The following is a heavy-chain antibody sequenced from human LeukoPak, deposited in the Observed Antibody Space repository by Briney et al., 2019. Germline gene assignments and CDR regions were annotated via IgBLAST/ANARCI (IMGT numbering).Heavy chain of an antibody. CDR2: VYYSGST. J-gene: IGHJ4*02. CDR3: ARDNRGYSYSSFDY. Sequence: PSETLSLTCTVSGGSVSSGSCYWSWIREPPGKGLEWIGYVYYSGSTKYNPSLKSRVNISVDTSKKQFSLRLSSVTAADTAVYYCARDNRGYSYSSFDYWGQGILVTVSS. D-gene: IGHD5-18*01. V-gene: IGHV4-61*01. CDR1: GGSVSSGSCY.